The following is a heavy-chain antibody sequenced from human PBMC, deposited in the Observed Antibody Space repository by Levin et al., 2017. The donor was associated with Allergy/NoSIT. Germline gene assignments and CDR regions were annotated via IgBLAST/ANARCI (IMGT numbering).Heavy chain of an antibody. CDR1: GGSFSGYY. Sequence: PSETLSLTCAVYGGSFSGYYWSWIRQPPGKGLEWIGEINHSGSTNYNPSLKSRVTISVDTSKNQFSLKLSSVTAADTAVYYCARDGYNYQYGRDVWGQGTTVTVSS. CDR2: INHSGST. CDR3: ARDGYNYQYGRDV. V-gene: IGHV4-34*01. D-gene: IGHD5-24*01. J-gene: IGHJ6*02.